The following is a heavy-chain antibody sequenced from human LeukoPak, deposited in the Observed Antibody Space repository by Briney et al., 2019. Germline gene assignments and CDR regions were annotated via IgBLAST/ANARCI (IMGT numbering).Heavy chain of an antibody. V-gene: IGHV3-7*03. CDR3: AKASIGVGDSWFDP. Sequence: GGSLRLSCAASGFTFSSYWMSWVRQAPGKGLEWVANIKQDGSEKYYVDSVKGRFTISRDNAKNSLYLQMNSLRAEDTAFYYCAKASIGVGDSWFDPWGQGTLVTVSS. J-gene: IGHJ5*02. CDR1: GFTFSSYW. D-gene: IGHD2-21*01. CDR2: IKQDGSEK.